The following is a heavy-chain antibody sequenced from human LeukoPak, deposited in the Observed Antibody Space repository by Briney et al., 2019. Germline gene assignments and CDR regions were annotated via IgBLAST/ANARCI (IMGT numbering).Heavy chain of an antibody. CDR1: GGSISSGGYY. D-gene: IGHD2-8*02. Sequence: SETLSITCTVSGGSISSGGYYWSWIRQPPGKGLEWIGYIYHSGSTYYNPSLKSRVTISVDTSKNQFSLKLTSVTAADTAVYYCAPYDTGDDAFDVWGQGTMVTVSS. CDR2: IYHSGST. CDR3: APYDTGDDAFDV. V-gene: IGHV4-30-2*05. J-gene: IGHJ3*01.